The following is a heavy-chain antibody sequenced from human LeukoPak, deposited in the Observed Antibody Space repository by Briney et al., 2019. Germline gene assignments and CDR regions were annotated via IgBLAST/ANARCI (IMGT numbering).Heavy chain of an antibody. CDR3: ARATTGGYYNC. CDR1: GGSISSGSYY. D-gene: IGHD3-22*01. Sequence: PSETLSLTCTVSGGSISSGSYYWSWIRQPAGKGLAWIGRIYTSGSTNYNPSLKSRVTISVDTSKNQFSLKLSSVTAADTAVYYCARATTGGYYNCWGQGTLVTVSS. J-gene: IGHJ4*02. CDR2: IYTSGST. V-gene: IGHV4-61*02.